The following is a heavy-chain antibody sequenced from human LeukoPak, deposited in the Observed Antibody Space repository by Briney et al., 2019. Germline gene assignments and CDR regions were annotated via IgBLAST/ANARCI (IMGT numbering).Heavy chain of an antibody. Sequence: SEALSLTCTVSGGSISSYYWSWIRQPAGKGLEWIGRIYTSGSTNYNPSLKSRVTMSVDTSKNQFSLKLSSVTAADTAVYYCARDACSSTSCSRRGYYFDYWGQGTLVTVSS. CDR3: ARDACSSTSCSRRGYYFDY. V-gene: IGHV4-4*07. J-gene: IGHJ4*02. CDR2: IYTSGST. D-gene: IGHD2-2*01. CDR1: GGSISSYY.